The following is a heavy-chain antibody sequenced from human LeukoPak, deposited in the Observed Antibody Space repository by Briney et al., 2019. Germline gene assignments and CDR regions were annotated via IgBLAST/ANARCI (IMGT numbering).Heavy chain of an antibody. CDR1: GFIFSTYA. Sequence: PGGSLRLSCAASGFIFSTYAMSWVRQAPGKGLEWVSAISGSGGSTYYADSVKGRFTISRDNSKNTLYLQMNTLRAEDTAVYYCARGTGWYGPEGRFDYWGQGTLVTVSS. V-gene: IGHV3-23*01. D-gene: IGHD6-19*01. CDR2: ISGSGGST. CDR3: ARGTGWYGPEGRFDY. J-gene: IGHJ4*02.